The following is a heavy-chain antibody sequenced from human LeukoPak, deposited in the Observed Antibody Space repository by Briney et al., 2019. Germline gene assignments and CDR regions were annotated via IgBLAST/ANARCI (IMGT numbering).Heavy chain of an antibody. V-gene: IGHV3-23*01. Sequence: GGSLRLSCAASGFTFSSYGMSWVRQAPGKGLEWVSAISGSGGSTYYADSVKGRFTISRDNSKNTLYLQMNSLRAEDTAVYYCAKEALDYYDSSGYYLYYYYYMDVWGKGTTVTISS. CDR1: GFTFSSYG. J-gene: IGHJ6*03. D-gene: IGHD3-22*01. CDR3: AKEALDYYDSSGYYLYYYYYMDV. CDR2: ISGSGGST.